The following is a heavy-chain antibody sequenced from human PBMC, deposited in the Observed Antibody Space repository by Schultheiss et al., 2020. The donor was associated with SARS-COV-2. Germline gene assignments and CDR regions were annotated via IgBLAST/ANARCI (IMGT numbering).Heavy chain of an antibody. CDR3: ARQGIDNGVCYFDL. Sequence: GESLKISCAASGFTFSSYAMHWVRQAPGKGLEYVSAISSNGGSTYYADSVKGRFTISRDNAKNSLYLQMNSLRAEDTAVYYCARQGIDNGVCYFDLWGRGTLVTVSS. V-gene: IGHV3-64*04. D-gene: IGHD2-8*01. CDR1: GFTFSSYA. J-gene: IGHJ2*01. CDR2: ISSNGGST.